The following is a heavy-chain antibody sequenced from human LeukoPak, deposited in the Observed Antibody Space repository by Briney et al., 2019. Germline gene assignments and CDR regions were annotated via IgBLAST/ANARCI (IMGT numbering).Heavy chain of an antibody. J-gene: IGHJ3*02. Sequence: ASVKVSCKASGYTFTGYYMHRVRQAPGQGLEWMGWINPNSGGTNYAQKFQGRVTMTRDTSISTAYMELSRLRSDDTAVYYCARVRYYYDSSGYSGAFDIWGQGTMVTVSS. D-gene: IGHD3-22*01. CDR2: INPNSGGT. CDR1: GYTFTGYY. V-gene: IGHV1-2*02. CDR3: ARVRYYYDSSGYSGAFDI.